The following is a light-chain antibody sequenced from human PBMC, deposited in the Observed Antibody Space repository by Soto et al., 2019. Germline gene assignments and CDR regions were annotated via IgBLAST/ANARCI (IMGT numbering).Light chain of an antibody. CDR2: DTS. V-gene: IGKV3D-20*01. J-gene: IGKJ4*01. Sequence: DIVLTQSPATLSLSPGERATLSCGASQSITNNYLAWYQQKPGLAPRLLIYDTSKRAIGIPDRFSGSGSGTDFSLTISRLEPEDFAVYYCQQFGSLITFGGGNKVDIK. CDR3: QQFGSLIT. CDR1: QSITNNY.